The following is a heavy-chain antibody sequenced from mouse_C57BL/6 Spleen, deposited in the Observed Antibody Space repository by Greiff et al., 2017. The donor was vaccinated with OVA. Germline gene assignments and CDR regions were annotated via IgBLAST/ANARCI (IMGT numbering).Heavy chain of an antibody. CDR3: ARQLSTMTHYYAMDY. CDR2: ISSGGSYT. CDR1: GFTFSSYG. V-gene: IGHV5-6*01. Sequence: EVQGVESGGDLVKPGGSLKLSCAASGFTFSSYGMSWVRQTPDKRLEWVATISSGGSYTYYPDSVKGRFTISRDNAKNTLYLQMSSLKSEDTAMYYCARQLSTMTHYYAMDYWGQGTSVTVSS. D-gene: IGHD2-4*01. J-gene: IGHJ4*01.